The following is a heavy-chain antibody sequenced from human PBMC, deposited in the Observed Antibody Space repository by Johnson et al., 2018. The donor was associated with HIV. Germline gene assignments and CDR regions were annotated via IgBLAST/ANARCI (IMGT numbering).Heavy chain of an antibody. CDR1: GFTFSSYW. Sequence: VQLVEYGGGLVQPGGSLRLSCAASGFTFSSYWMSWVRQAPGKGLEWVANIKQDGSEKYYVDSVKVRFTISRDNAENSLYLQMNSLRAEDTAVYYCARGQLQWPASVNDGFDIWGQGTMVTVSS. J-gene: IGHJ3*02. D-gene: IGHD6-19*01. CDR3: ARGQLQWPASVNDGFDI. CDR2: IKQDGSEK. V-gene: IGHV3-7*01.